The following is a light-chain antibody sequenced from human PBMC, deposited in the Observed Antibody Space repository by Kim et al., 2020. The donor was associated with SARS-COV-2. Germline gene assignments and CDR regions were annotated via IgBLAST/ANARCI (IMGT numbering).Light chain of an antibody. CDR3: QSYDNSLGVL. Sequence: GQRLTISCTGSSSNIGAGFVVHWYQQLPGTAPKLLIIGDDNRPSGVPDRFSGSRSGTSASLAITGLQAEDEADYYCQSYDNSLGVLFGGGTQLTVL. J-gene: IGLJ2*01. CDR2: GDD. V-gene: IGLV1-40*01. CDR1: SSNIGAGFV.